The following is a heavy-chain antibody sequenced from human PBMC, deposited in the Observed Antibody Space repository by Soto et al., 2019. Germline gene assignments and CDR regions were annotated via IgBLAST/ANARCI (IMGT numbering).Heavy chain of an antibody. CDR1: GFTFSSYE. CDR2: ISNGVSII. Sequence: GGSLRLSCAASGFTFSSYEMNWVRQAPGKGLEWVSSISNGVSIIYYADSVKGRFTISRDNAKNSLYLQMNSLRAEDTAVYYCARAVGEMVVPSDHYDGMDVWGQGTTVTVSS. D-gene: IGHD3-10*01. J-gene: IGHJ6*02. CDR3: ARAVGEMVVPSDHYDGMDV. V-gene: IGHV3-48*03.